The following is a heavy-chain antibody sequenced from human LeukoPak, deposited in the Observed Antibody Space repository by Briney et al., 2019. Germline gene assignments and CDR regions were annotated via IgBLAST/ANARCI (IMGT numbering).Heavy chain of an antibody. CDR1: GFTFSDYY. J-gene: IGHJ4*02. CDR3: ARDFKAVAGTSHEVFDY. Sequence: PGGSLRLSSAASGFTFSDYYMSWIRQAPGKGLEWVSFISSSSSYTNYADSVKGRFTISRDNAKNSLYLQVNSLRAEDTAVYHCARDFKAVAGTSHEVFDYWGQGALVTVSS. CDR2: ISSSSSYT. V-gene: IGHV3-11*05. D-gene: IGHD6-19*01.